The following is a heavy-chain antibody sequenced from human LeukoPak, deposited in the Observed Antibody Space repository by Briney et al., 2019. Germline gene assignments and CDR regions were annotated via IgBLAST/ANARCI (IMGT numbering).Heavy chain of an antibody. Sequence: PGGSLRLSCAASGFTFSSYWIIWVRQAPGKGLEWVANIKQDGSEKNYVDSVKGRFTIPRDNAKNALYLQMTSLRAEDTAVYYCARDRRYFDWTRSYYYYYYMDVWGKGTTVIVSS. CDR2: IKQDGSEK. J-gene: IGHJ6*03. D-gene: IGHD3-9*01. CDR1: GFTFSSYW. V-gene: IGHV3-7*01. CDR3: ARDRRYFDWTRSYYYYYYMDV.